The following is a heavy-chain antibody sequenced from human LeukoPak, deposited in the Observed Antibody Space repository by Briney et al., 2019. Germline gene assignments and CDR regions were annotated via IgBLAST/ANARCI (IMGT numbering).Heavy chain of an antibody. Sequence: GGSLRLSCATSGFTFSSYGMHWVRQAPGKGLEWVAVIWYDGSNKYYADSVKGRFTISRDNSKNTLYLQMNSLRAEDTAVYYCAKKGAVGIAAAAFDYWGQGTLVTVSS. D-gene: IGHD6-13*01. CDR2: IWYDGSNK. CDR1: GFTFSSYG. V-gene: IGHV3-33*06. CDR3: AKKGAVGIAAAAFDY. J-gene: IGHJ4*02.